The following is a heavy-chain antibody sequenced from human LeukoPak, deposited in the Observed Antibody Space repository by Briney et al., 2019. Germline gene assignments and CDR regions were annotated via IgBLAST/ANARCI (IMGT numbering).Heavy chain of an antibody. Sequence: ASVTVSCKASGYTFTGYYMHWVRQAPGHGREWMGRINPNSGGTNYAQKFQGRVTMTRDTSISPAYMELSRLRSDDTAVYYCARGWFGELFDGDYFDYWGQGTLVTVSS. D-gene: IGHD3-10*01. CDR1: GYTFTGYY. CDR3: ARGWFGELFDGDYFDY. CDR2: INPNSGGT. V-gene: IGHV1-2*06. J-gene: IGHJ4*02.